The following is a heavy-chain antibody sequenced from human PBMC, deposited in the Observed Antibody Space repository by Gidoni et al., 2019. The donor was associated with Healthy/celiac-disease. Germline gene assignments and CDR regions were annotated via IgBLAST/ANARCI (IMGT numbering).Heavy chain of an antibody. D-gene: IGHD1-26*01. CDR1: GSTFTSYY. V-gene: IGHV1-46*01. CDR3: ARDRGATPGYFDY. CDR2: INPSGGST. Sequence: QVQLVQSGAALKKPGASVTVSCRASGSTFTSYYMHWVRQAPGQGLEWMGIINPSGGSTSYAQKCQGRVTMTRDTSTSTVYMELSSLRSEDTAVYYCARDRGATPGYFDYWGQGTLVTVSS. J-gene: IGHJ4*02.